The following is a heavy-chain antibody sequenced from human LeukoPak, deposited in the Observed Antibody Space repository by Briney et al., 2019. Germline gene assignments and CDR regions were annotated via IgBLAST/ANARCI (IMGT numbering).Heavy chain of an antibody. Sequence: GGSLRLSCTASGFSVRNNYMSWVRQAPGKGLEWVSMIYSGGSTYYADSVRGRFTISKDNSNNTLYLQMDSLRAEDTAVYFCARSAVLVAYFFDSWGQGTLVTVSS. J-gene: IGHJ5*01. CDR1: GFSVRNNY. CDR2: IYSGGST. V-gene: IGHV3-53*01. CDR3: ARSAVLVAYFFDS. D-gene: IGHD3-3*01.